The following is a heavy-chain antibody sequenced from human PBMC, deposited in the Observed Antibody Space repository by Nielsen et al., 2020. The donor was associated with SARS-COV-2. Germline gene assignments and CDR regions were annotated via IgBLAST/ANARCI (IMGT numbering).Heavy chain of an antibody. V-gene: IGHV4-39*01. J-gene: IGHJ4*02. Sequence: SETLSLTCTVSGVSVSSGSYFWGWIRQPPGKGLEWIGSIHYSGGTYYNPSLRSRLTVSIDTSQNQFSLKLSSVTAADTGVYFCARPGYSYGSTDYWGRGILVTVSS. CDR2: IHYSGGT. CDR1: GVSVSSGSYF. CDR3: ARPGYSYGSTDY. D-gene: IGHD5-18*01.